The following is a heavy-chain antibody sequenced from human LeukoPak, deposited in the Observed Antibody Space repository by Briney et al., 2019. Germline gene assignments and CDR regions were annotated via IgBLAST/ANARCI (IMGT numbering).Heavy chain of an antibody. D-gene: IGHD1-26*01. CDR2: ISSRSSYI. CDR1: GFTFSSYT. J-gene: IGHJ4*02. CDR3: ARDWEGPLGYFDY. V-gene: IGHV3-21*01. Sequence: GGPLRLSCAASGFTFSSYTMNGVRQAPGKGVEGVSSISSRSSYIYYADSVRGRFTISRDTDKNSLNLQMTSLRAEDTAVYYCARDWEGPLGYFDYWGQGTLVTVSS.